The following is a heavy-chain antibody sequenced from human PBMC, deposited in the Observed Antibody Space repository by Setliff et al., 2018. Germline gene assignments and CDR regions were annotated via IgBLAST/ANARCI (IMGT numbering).Heavy chain of an antibody. Sequence: PGGSLRLSCAASGFTFSRYGIHWVRQAPGKGLEWVANIRYDGATTSYADSVKGRFTISRDNVKNSLFLQMNSLRAEDTAVYYCVRDLHWGFDYWGLGTLVTVSS. CDR2: IRYDGATT. D-gene: IGHD7-27*01. CDR1: GFTFSRYG. V-gene: IGHV3-30*02. J-gene: IGHJ4*02. CDR3: VRDLHWGFDY.